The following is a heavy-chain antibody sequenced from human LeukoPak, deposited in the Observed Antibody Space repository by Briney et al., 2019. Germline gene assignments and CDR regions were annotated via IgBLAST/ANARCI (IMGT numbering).Heavy chain of an antibody. V-gene: IGHV5-51*01. CDR3: ARRVGNSWHFDY. CDR2: IYPGDSDT. J-gene: IGHJ4*02. Sequence: GESLKISCDASGYSFSTYWIVWVRQMPGKGLEWMWIIYPGDSDTRYSPSFQGQVTISADKSISTASLQWSSLKASDTAIYYCARRVGNSWHFDYWGQGTLVTVSS. D-gene: IGHD6-13*01. CDR1: GYSFSTYW.